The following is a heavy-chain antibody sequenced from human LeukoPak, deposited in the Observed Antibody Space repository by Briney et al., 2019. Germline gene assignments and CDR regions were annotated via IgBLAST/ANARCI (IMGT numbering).Heavy chain of an antibody. CDR2: MKPNSGNT. CDR1: GYTFTSYD. D-gene: IGHD2-2*01. V-gene: IGHV1-8*01. CDR3: ARGGYCSSTSCRTHYYYGMDV. Sequence: ASVKDSCKASGYTFTSYDINWVRQATGQGLEWMGWMKPNSGNTGYAQKFQGRVTMTRNTSISTAYMELSSLRSEDTAVYYCARGGYCSSTSCRTHYYYGMDVWGQGTTVTVSS. J-gene: IGHJ6*02.